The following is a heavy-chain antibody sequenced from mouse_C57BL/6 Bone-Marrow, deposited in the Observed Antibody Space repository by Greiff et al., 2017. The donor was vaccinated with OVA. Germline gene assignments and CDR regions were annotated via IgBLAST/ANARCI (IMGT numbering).Heavy chain of an antibody. D-gene: IGHD2-3*01. CDR3: ASIYDVDY. J-gene: IGHJ2*01. CDR2: INPNNGGT. Sequence: EVQLQQSGPELVKPGASVKISCKASGYTFTDYYMNWVKQSHGKSLEWIGDINPNNGGTSYNQKFKGKATLTVDKSSSTAYMELRSLTSEDSAVYYCASIYDVDYWGQGTTLTVSS. CDR1: GYTFTDYY. V-gene: IGHV1-26*01.